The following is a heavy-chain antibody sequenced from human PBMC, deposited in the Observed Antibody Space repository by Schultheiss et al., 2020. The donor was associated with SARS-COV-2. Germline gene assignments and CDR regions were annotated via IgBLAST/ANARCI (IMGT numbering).Heavy chain of an antibody. J-gene: IGHJ6*02. Sequence: GGSLRLSCAVSGFTFSNAWMNWVRQAPGKGLEWVSSISGGSTYYADSRKGRFTISRDNSKNTLYLQMNSLRDEDTAVYYCAKHPLGLRYGLDVWGQGTTVTVSS. CDR2: ISGGST. D-gene: IGHD5-18*01. CDR1: GFTFSNAW. V-gene: IGHV3-38-3*01. CDR3: AKHPLGLRYGLDV.